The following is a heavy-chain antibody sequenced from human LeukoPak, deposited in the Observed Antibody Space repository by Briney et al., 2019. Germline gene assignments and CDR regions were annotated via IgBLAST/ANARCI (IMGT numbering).Heavy chain of an antibody. V-gene: IGHV3-48*01. D-gene: IGHD3-3*01. J-gene: IGHJ4*02. CDR1: GFTFSSYS. CDR3: ARGSSYYDFWSGYFDY. Sequence: GGSLRLSCAASGFTFSSYSMNWVHQAPGKGLEWVSYISSSSSTIYYADSVKGRFTISRDNAKSSLYLQMNSLRAEDTAVYYCARGSSYYDFWSGYFDYWGQGTLVTVSS. CDR2: ISSSSSTI.